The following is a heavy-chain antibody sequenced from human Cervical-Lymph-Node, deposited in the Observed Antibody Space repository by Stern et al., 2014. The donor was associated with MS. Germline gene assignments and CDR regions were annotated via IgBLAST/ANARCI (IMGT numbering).Heavy chain of an antibody. CDR3: AISNSDDC. D-gene: IGHD4-11*01. CDR2: INPGSGTT. CDR1: GYIYTSYN. V-gene: IGHV1-46*01. J-gene: IGHJ4*02. Sequence: VHLVESGAEVKKPGASVKVSCKAFGYIYTSYNIHWVRQAPGQGLEWMGIINPGSGTTNYTHKFQGRITMTRDTSTGTVYMDLRSLRSTDTAVYYCAISNSDDCWGQGTLVTVSS.